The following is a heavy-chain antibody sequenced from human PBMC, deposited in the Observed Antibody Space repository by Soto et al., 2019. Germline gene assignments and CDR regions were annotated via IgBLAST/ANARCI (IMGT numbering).Heavy chain of an antibody. J-gene: IGHJ4*02. V-gene: IGHV3-53*01. CDR1: GFTVSSNY. Sequence: GGSLRLSCAAPGFTVSSNYMSWVRQAPGKGLEWVSVIYSGGSTYYADSVKGRFTISRDNSKNTLYLQMNSLRAEDTAVYYCARDKGSSWSYFDYWGQGTLVTVSS. D-gene: IGHD6-13*01. CDR2: IYSGGST. CDR3: ARDKGSSWSYFDY.